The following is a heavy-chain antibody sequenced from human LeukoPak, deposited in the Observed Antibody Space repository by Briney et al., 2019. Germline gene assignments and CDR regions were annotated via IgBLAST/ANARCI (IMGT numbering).Heavy chain of an antibody. V-gene: IGHV3-30*04. CDR3: AKALASVGDYVLVDPYYYYGMDV. Sequence: PGRSLRLSCAASEFTFSNYAIHWVRQAPGKGLEWVAVISFDGRDNYYADSVKGRFTISRDNTKTTLYLQMNSLRAADTAVYYCAKALASVGDYVLVDPYYYYGMDVWGQGTTVTVSS. CDR1: EFTFSNYA. D-gene: IGHD4-17*01. J-gene: IGHJ6*02. CDR2: ISFDGRDN.